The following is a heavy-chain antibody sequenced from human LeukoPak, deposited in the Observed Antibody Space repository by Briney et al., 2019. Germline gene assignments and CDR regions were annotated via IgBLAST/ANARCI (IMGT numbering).Heavy chain of an antibody. CDR2: IYHTGST. CDR1: GGSISSYY. D-gene: IGHD5-12*01. Sequence: SETLSLTCTVSGGSISSYYWNWIRQPPGKGLQWIGYIYHTGSTNYNPSLKSRVTMSVDTSKNQFSLKLSSVTAADTAVYYCAREEYSGYDYWGQGTLVTVSS. V-gene: IGHV4-59*01. CDR3: AREEYSGYDY. J-gene: IGHJ4*02.